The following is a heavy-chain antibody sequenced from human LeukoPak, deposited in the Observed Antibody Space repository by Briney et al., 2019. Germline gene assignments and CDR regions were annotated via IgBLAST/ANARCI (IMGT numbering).Heavy chain of an antibody. J-gene: IGHJ6*02. CDR2: ISYDGSNK. V-gene: IGHV3-30*18. D-gene: IGHD3-22*01. Sequence: GRSLRLSCVASGFTFSSYGMHWVRQAPGKGLEWVAVISYDGSNKYYADSVKGRFTISRDNSKNTLYLQMNSLRAEDTAVYYCAKDSYYYDSSGYYFGRRLMGMDVWGQGTTVTVS. CDR3: AKDSYYYDSSGYYFGRRLMGMDV. CDR1: GFTFSSYG.